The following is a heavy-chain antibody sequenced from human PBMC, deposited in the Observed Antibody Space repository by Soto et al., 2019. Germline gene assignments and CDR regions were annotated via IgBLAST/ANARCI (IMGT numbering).Heavy chain of an antibody. J-gene: IGHJ6*02. D-gene: IGHD3-3*01. CDR1: GYTFTSYD. CDR3: ARDSYYDFWSGYYTGLSYYYYGMDV. CDR2: MNPNSGNT. V-gene: IGHV1-8*01. Sequence: GASVKVSCKASGYTFTSYDINWVRQATGQGLEWMGWMNPNSGNTGYAQKFQGRVTMTRNTSISTAYMELSSLRSEDTAVYYCARDSYYDFWSGYYTGLSYYYYGMDVWGQGTTVTISS.